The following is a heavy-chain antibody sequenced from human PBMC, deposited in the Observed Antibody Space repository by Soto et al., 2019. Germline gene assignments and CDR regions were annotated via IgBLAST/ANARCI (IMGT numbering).Heavy chain of an antibody. J-gene: IGHJ3*02. CDR1: GGSISTDY. D-gene: IGHD1-1*01. CDR3: AREPRYSTSRYHDPFDM. CDR2: ISYTGIT. Sequence: NPSETLSLTCTVSGGSISTDYWNWIRQPPGKGLEWIGYISYTGITNYNPSLESRVTISVDTSKNQFSLKLRSVTAADTAVYYCAREPRYSTSRYHDPFDMWGQGTMVTVSS. V-gene: IGHV4-59*01.